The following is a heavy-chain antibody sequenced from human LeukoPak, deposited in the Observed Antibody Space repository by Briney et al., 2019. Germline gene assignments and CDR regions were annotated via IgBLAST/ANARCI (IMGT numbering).Heavy chain of an antibody. CDR3: ARRAADGNPDGFDI. Sequence: GASVKVSCKASGYTFTVYYLHWVRQAPGQGLEWMGGINPNSGGTNYAQKFQVRVTMTRDTSISTAYMELSRLRSDDTAVYYCARRAADGNPDGFDIWGQGTMVTVSS. V-gene: IGHV1-2*02. J-gene: IGHJ3*02. D-gene: IGHD6-13*01. CDR2: INPNSGGT. CDR1: GYTFTVYY.